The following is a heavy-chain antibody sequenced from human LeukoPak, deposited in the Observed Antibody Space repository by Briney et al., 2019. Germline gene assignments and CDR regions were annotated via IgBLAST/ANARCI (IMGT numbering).Heavy chain of an antibody. CDR2: VSSYNGDT. CDR1: GYTFTGYY. CDR3: AKDWHILTGRNCFDP. D-gene: IGHD3-9*01. Sequence: GASVKVSCKASGYTFTGYYMHWVRQAPGQGLEWMGWVSSYNGDTNYAQKFQGRVTMSTDTSTSTAYMELRSLTFDDTAIYYCAKDWHILTGRNCFDPWGQGTLVTVSS. V-gene: IGHV1-18*04. J-gene: IGHJ5*02.